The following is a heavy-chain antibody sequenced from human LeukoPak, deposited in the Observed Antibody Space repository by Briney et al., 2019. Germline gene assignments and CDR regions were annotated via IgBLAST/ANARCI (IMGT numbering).Heavy chain of an antibody. CDR2: ISSSSSYI. CDR3: ASWEYSSSSLWGTYPYYFDY. Sequence: GGSLRLSCAASGFTFSSYSMNWVRQAPGKGLEWVSSISSSSSYIYYADSVKGRFTISRDNAKNSLYLQMNSLRAEDTAVYYCASWEYSSSSLWGTYPYYFDYWGQGTLVTVSS. CDR1: GFTFSSYS. D-gene: IGHD6-13*01. J-gene: IGHJ4*02. V-gene: IGHV3-21*01.